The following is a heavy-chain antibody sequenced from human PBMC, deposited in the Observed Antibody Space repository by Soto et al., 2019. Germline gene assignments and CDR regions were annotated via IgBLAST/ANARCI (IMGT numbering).Heavy chain of an antibody. CDR2: ISAYNGNT. CDR3: AKECALGENLHFFGMDL. V-gene: IGHV1-18*01. CDR1: GYTFTSYG. J-gene: IGHJ6*02. Sequence: ASVKVSCKASGYTFTSYGISWVRQAPGQGLEWMGWISAYNGNTNYAQKLQGRVTMTTDTSTSTAYMELRSLRSDDTAVYYCAKECALGENLHFFGMDLRGQGTTVTVSS. D-gene: IGHD3-16*01.